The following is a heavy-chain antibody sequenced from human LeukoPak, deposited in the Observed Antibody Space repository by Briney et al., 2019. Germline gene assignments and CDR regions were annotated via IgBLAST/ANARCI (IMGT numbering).Heavy chain of an antibody. V-gene: IGHV4-4*07. CDR3: ARDPEGHGYYFDY. J-gene: IGHJ4*02. CDR1: GGSTSNYF. D-gene: IGHD3-3*01. Sequence: LSETLSLTCTVSGGSTSNYFCTWLRQSAGKGLEWIGRIHTSGSTNYNPSLKSRVSMSVDTSKNQSSLKLSSVTAADTAVYYCARDPEGHGYYFDYWGQGALVTVSS. CDR2: IHTSGST.